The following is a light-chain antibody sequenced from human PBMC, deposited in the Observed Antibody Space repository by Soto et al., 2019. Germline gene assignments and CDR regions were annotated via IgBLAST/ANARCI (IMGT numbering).Light chain of an antibody. V-gene: IGLV1-40*01. Sequence: QSVLTQPPSVSGAPGQRVTISCTGSSSNIGAGYDVHWYQQLQGTAPKLLISANSNRPSGVPDRFSGSKSGTSASLAITGXXXXXXXXXXCQSYDSSLSVALFGGGTKLTV. CDR3: QSYDSSLSVAL. CDR1: SSNIGAGYD. J-gene: IGLJ2*01. CDR2: ANS.